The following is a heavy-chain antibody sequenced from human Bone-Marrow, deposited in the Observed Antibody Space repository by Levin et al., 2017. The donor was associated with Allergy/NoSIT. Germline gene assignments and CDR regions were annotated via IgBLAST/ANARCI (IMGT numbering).Heavy chain of an antibody. V-gene: IGHV1-18*01. CDR2: ISAYNGNT. Sequence: ASVKVSCKASGYTFTSYGISWVRQAPGQGLEWMGWISAYNGNTNYAQKLQGRVTMTTDTSTSTAYMELRSLRSDDTAVYYCARDSNSGSYYGHYYYYMDVWGKGTTVTVSS. CDR1: GYTFTSYG. J-gene: IGHJ6*03. CDR3: ARDSNSGSYYGHYYYYMDV. D-gene: IGHD3-10*01.